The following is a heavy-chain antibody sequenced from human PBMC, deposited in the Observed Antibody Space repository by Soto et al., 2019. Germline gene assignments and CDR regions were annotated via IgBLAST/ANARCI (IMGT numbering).Heavy chain of an antibody. Sequence: EVQLVESGGGLVKPGGSLRLSCEVSGFTFSSYSMNWVHQAPGKGLEWVSSISSSSTYIYYADSVKGRFTISRDNAKNSLYLQMNSLRAEDTAVYYCARDLRIARAPTFDYWGQGTLVAVSS. CDR2: ISSSSTYI. CDR1: GFTFSSYS. D-gene: IGHD6-13*01. V-gene: IGHV3-21*01. J-gene: IGHJ4*02. CDR3: ARDLRIARAPTFDY.